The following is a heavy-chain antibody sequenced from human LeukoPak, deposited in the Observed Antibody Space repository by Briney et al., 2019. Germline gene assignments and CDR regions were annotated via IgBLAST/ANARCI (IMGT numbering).Heavy chain of an antibody. D-gene: IGHD2-21*02. CDR1: GFTFSDYH. J-gene: IGHJ4*02. CDR2: ISYSRTYT. Sequence: GGSLRLSCAASGFTFSDYHMHWIREARGKGLEWVSRISYSRTYTNYANYVKGRFTISRDDAKNSLYLQMNSLRGEDTAVYYCARAAYCGGACYYYFDYWGQGTLVTVSS. CDR3: ARAAYCGGACYYYFDY. V-gene: IGHV3-11*05.